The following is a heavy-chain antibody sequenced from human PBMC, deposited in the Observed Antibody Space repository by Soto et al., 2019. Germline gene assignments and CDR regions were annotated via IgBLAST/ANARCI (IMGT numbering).Heavy chain of an antibody. Sequence: HGESLKTSCKGSGYSFASHFVSGGRELPEKGLEWIGTIYPRDSDTKYSCAFRGHVTISADTSVSTAYLQWRSLEATDSAIYYCARYSGSYWYYLDFWGQGTLVTVSS. CDR2: IYPRDSDT. D-gene: IGHD1-26*01. CDR1: GYSFASHF. CDR3: ARYSGSYWYYLDF. J-gene: IGHJ4*02. V-gene: IGHV5-51*01.